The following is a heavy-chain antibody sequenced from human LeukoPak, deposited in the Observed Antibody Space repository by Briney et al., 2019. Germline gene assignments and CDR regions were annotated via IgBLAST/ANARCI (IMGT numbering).Heavy chain of an antibody. J-gene: IGHJ4*02. Sequence: ASVKVSCKVSGYTFTDYYMHWVQQAPGKGLEWMGLVDPEDGGTIYAEKFQGRVTITADTSTDTAYMELSSLRSEDTAVYYCATVLRGSYWYYFDYWGQGTLVTVSS. CDR1: GYTFTDYY. CDR3: ATVLRGSYWYYFDY. V-gene: IGHV1-69-2*01. D-gene: IGHD1-26*01. CDR2: VDPEDGGT.